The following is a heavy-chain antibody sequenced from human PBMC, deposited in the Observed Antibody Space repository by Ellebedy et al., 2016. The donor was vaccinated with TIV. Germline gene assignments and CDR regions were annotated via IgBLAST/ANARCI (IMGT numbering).Heavy chain of an antibody. CDR3: ATDGSYGGYRSPTHAFAM. V-gene: IGHV3-74*01. D-gene: IGHD1-26*01. Sequence: GESLKISCAASGFTFSTYWILWVRQVPGKGLVWISHINDDGSTTTYADSVKGRFTISRDNVKNSLYLQMNSLRVEDTAVFYCATDGSYGGYRSPTHAFAMWGQGTVVTVSS. CDR1: GFTFSTYW. CDR2: INDDGSTT. J-gene: IGHJ3*02.